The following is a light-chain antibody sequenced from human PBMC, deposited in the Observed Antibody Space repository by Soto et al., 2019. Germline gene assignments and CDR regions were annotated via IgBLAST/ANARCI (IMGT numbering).Light chain of an antibody. V-gene: IGKV3-15*01. CDR2: GAS. CDR1: QNIHTN. Sequence: EIVMTQSPAPLSVSPGERATLSCRAGQNIHTNLAWYQQKPGQAPRLLFYGASTGATGLPARFSGSGSETEFTLTIRSLQSEDFAVYYCHQYNGWPRTFGQGTKVDIK. J-gene: IGKJ1*01. CDR3: HQYNGWPRT.